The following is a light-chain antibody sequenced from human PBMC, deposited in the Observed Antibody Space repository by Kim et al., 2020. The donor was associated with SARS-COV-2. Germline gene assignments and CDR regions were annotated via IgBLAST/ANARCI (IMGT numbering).Light chain of an antibody. Sequence: QLVLTQSPSASASLGASVKLTCTLSSGYSTYAIAWHQQQPEKGPRYLMKINSDGSHTKGDGIPTRFSGSSSGAECYLTISSLQSEDEADYYCQTWGTGIRVFGGGTQLTVL. CDR3: QTWGTGIRV. V-gene: IGLV4-69*02. J-gene: IGLJ3*02. CDR2: INSDGSH. CDR1: SGYSTYA.